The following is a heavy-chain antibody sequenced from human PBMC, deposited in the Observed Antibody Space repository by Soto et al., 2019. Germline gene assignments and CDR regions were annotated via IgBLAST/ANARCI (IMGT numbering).Heavy chain of an antibody. D-gene: IGHD3-3*01. CDR3: VRQYYDFWTDYPDFDY. J-gene: IGHJ4*02. Sequence: ASVKGSLKTSGYTFTNYDISWLRQAPGQGLEWLGLISPNSGRPSYAQKFEGRVTMTTDTSTTTAYLELRSLRSDDTAVYYCVRQYYDFWTDYPDFDYWGQGTLVTVSS. V-gene: IGHV1-18*04. CDR1: GYTFTNYD. CDR2: ISPNSGRP.